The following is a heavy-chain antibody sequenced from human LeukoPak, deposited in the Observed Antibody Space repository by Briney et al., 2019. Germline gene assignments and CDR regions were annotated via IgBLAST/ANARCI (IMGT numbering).Heavy chain of an antibody. CDR3: AKHVWMITFESDLIPLNDAFDI. V-gene: IGHV3-23*01. CDR1: GFTFSSYA. CDR2: ISGSGGST. Sequence: GGSLRLSCAASGFTFSSYAMSWVRQAPGKGLEWVSAISGSGGSTYYADSVKGRFTISRDNSKNTLYLQMNSLRAEDTAVYYCAKHVWMITFESDLIPLNDAFDIWGQGTMVTVSS. D-gene: IGHD3-16*01. J-gene: IGHJ3*02.